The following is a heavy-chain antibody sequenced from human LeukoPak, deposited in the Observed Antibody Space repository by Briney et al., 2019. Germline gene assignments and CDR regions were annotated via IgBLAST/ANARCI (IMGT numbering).Heavy chain of an antibody. J-gene: IGHJ5*02. D-gene: IGHD6-13*01. CDR2: MNPNSGNT. V-gene: IGHV1-8*01. CDR3: ARVRRFRQQLVQDWFDP. CDR1: GYTFTSYD. Sequence: ASVKVSCKASGYTFTSYDINWVRQATGQGLEWMGWMNPNSGNTGYAQKFQGRVTMTRNTSISTAYMELSSLRSEDTAVYYCARVRRFRQQLVQDWFDPWGQGTLVTVSS.